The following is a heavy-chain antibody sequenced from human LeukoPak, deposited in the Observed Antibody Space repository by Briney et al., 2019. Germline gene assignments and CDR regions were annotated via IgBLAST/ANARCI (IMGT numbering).Heavy chain of an antibody. J-gene: IGHJ4*02. D-gene: IGHD2-21*01. CDR1: GGSISSYY. CDR3: ARGGGYCGGDCYGIDY. CDR2: IGISSGYI. Sequence: PSETLSLTCTVSGGSISSYYWSWIRQPPGKGLEWVSSIGISSGYIYYADSVKGRFTISRDDAKNSLYLQMNSLRAADTAVYYCARGGGYCGGDCYGIDYWGQGTLVTVSS. V-gene: IGHV3-21*01.